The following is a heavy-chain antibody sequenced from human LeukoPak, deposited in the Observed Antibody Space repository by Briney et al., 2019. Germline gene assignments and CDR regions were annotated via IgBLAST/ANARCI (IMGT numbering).Heavy chain of an antibody. Sequence: PSETLSVTCTVSGGSISSGGYYWSWIRQHPGKGLEWIGYIYYSGSTYYNPSLKSRVTISVDTSKNQFSLKLSSVTAADTAVYYCAREIGGYDLIPHVHLWGRGTLVTVSS. V-gene: IGHV4-31*03. CDR2: IYYSGST. J-gene: IGHJ2*01. CDR1: GGSISSGGYY. D-gene: IGHD5-12*01. CDR3: AREIGGYDLIPHVHL.